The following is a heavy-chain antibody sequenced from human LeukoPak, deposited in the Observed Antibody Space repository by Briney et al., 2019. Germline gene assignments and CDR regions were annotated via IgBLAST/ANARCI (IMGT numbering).Heavy chain of an antibody. D-gene: IGHD3-22*01. V-gene: IGHV4-59*01. CDR2: IYYSGST. CDR1: GGSISSYY. Sequence: PSETLSLTCTVSGGSISSYYWSWIRQPPGKGLEWIGYIYYSGSTNYNPSLKSRVTISVDTSKNQFSPKLSSVTAADTAVYYCARSEYYYDSSGYWPWGQGTLVTVSS. CDR3: ARSEYYYDSSGYWP. J-gene: IGHJ4*02.